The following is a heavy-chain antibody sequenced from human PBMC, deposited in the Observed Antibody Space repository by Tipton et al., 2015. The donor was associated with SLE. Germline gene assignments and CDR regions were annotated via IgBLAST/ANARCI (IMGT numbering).Heavy chain of an antibody. J-gene: IGHJ4*02. D-gene: IGHD6-6*01. V-gene: IGHV4-39*01. CDR2: IYYSGST. Sequence: LRLSCIVSGGSINSSNYYWGWIRQPPGEGLEWIGSIYYSGSTYYNPSLKSRVTISVDTSKKQFSLKLSSVTAADTAVYYCATFEYSSSSFDYWGQGTLVTVSS. CDR3: ATFEYSSSSFDY. CDR1: GGSINSSNYY.